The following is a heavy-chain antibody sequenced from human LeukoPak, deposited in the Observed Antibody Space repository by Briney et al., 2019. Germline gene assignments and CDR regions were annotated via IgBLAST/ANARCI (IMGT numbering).Heavy chain of an antibody. CDR1: GGTFSSYT. J-gene: IGHJ6*02. CDR3: ARDSIVATKGYNYYGLDV. CDR2: TIPIFGIT. Sequence: SVKVSCKASGGTFSSYTISWVRQAPGQGLEWMGRTIPIFGITKYAQKFQGRVTITADKSTSTANMELSSLRSEDTAVYYCARDSIVATKGYNYYGLDVWGQGTTVTVSS. D-gene: IGHD5-12*01. V-gene: IGHV1-69*04.